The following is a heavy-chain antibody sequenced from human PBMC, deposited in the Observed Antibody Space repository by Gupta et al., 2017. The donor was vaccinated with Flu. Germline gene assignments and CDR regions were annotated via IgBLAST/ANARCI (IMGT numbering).Heavy chain of an antibody. CDR3: ARGGSLAAAGVFDY. V-gene: IGHV4-34*01. CDR1: GGSFSGYY. D-gene: IGHD6-13*01. Sequence: QVQLQQWGAGLLKPSETLSLTCAVYGGSFSGYYRSWNRQPPGKGLGWIGEINHSGSTNYSPSLKSRVTISVDTSKNQFSLKLSSVTAADTAVYYCARGGSLAAAGVFDYWGQGTLVTVSS. J-gene: IGHJ4*02. CDR2: INHSGST.